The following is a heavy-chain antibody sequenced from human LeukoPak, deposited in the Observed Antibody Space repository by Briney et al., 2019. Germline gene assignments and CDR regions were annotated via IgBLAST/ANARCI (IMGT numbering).Heavy chain of an antibody. Sequence: GGSLRLSCAASGFTFSNYGMNWVRQAPGKGLEWVSAICGSGGSTYYADSVKGRFTISRDNSKNRLYLQMNSLRAEDTAVYYCAKDPDSSGFYIWGQGTMVTVSS. CDR1: GFTFSNYG. J-gene: IGHJ3*02. V-gene: IGHV3-23*01. CDR3: AKDPDSSGFYI. CDR2: ICGSGGST. D-gene: IGHD3-22*01.